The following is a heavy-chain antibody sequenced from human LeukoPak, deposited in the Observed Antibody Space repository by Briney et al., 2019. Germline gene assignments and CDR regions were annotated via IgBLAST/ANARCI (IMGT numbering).Heavy chain of an antibody. V-gene: IGHV4-30-2*01. CDR1: GGSISSGGYS. Sequence: SQTLSLTCAVSGGSISSGGYSWSWIRQPPGKGLEWIGYIYHSGSTYYNPPLKSRVTISVDRSKNQFSLKLSSVTAADTAVYYCARERGGYCSGGSCYNYFDYWGQGTLVTVSS. CDR2: IYHSGST. D-gene: IGHD2-15*01. CDR3: ARERGGYCSGGSCYNYFDY. J-gene: IGHJ4*02.